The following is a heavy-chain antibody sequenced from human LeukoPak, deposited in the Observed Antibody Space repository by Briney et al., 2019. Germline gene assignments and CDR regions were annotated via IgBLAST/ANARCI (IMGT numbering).Heavy chain of an antibody. J-gene: IGHJ6*02. V-gene: IGHV3-23*01. CDR3: ARYSGSYEVNYYYYYGMDV. CDR2: ISGSGGST. D-gene: IGHD1-26*01. CDR1: GFTFSSYA. Sequence: PGGSLRLSCAASGFTFSSYAMSWVRQAPGKGLGWVSAISGSGGSTYYADSVKGRFTISRDNAKNSLYLQMNSLRAEDTAVYYCARYSGSYEVNYYYYYGMDVWGQGTTVTVSS.